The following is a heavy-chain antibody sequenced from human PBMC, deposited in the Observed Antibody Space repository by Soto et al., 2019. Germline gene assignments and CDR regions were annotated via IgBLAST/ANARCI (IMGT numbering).Heavy chain of an antibody. CDR1: GGSVSSGFYY. J-gene: IGHJ1*01. CDR3: ARVPDDYSGYYPFAL. CDR2: IYSSGST. D-gene: IGHD3-22*01. Sequence: PSETLSLTCTVSGGSVSSGFYYWNWIRQSPGKGLEWLGYIYSSGSTNYNYSPSLTGRVTISLDKSKNQISLTLRSVTTADTAVYYCARVPDDYSGYYPFALWGQGTLVTVSS. V-gene: IGHV4-61*01.